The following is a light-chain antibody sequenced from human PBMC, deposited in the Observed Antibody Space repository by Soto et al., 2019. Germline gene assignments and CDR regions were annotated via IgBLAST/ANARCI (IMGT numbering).Light chain of an antibody. CDR2: EVS. CDR3: SSYIGSSGVV. Sequence: QSALTQPPSASGSPGQSVTISCTGTSSDVGGSNYVSCYQQQPGKAPKLMIFEVSKRPPGVPDRFSGSKSGNTASLTVSGLQADDEADYYCSSYIGSSGVVFGGGTKLTVL. CDR1: SSDVGGSNY. V-gene: IGLV2-8*01. J-gene: IGLJ2*01.